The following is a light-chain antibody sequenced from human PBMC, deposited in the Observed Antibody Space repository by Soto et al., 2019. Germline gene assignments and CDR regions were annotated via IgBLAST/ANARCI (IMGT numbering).Light chain of an antibody. CDR2: GAS. CDR1: QTVSSNY. V-gene: IGKV3-20*01. CDR3: QQYTGPPTT. J-gene: IGKJ5*01. Sequence: EIVLTQSPATLSLSPGERATLSCRASQTVSSNYLAWCQQRPGQAPRLLIYGASTRAAGIPDRFSGSGSGTDFTLTITRLEPEDYAVYFCQQYTGPPTTFGQGTRLEI.